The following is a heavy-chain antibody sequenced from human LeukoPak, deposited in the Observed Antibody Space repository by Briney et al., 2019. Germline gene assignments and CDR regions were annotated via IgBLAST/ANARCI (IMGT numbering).Heavy chain of an antibody. J-gene: IGHJ4*02. CDR2: ISNNGGYT. CDR1: GFTFSSSA. D-gene: IGHD5-18*01. V-gene: IGHV3-23*01. Sequence: GGSLRLSCAASGFTFSSSAMSWVRQAPGKGLEWVSAISNNGGYTHYADSVQGRFTISRNNSKSTLCLQVNSLRAEDTAVYYCARGRGYSYGSREEGFDYWGQGTLVTVSS. CDR3: ARGRGYSYGSREEGFDY.